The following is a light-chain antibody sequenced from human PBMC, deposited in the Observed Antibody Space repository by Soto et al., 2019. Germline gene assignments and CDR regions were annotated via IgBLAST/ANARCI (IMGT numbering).Light chain of an antibody. CDR3: QSYDSSLSGYV. CDR2: GNS. V-gene: IGLV1-40*01. Sequence: QSVLTQPPSVSGAPGQRVTISCTGSSSNIGAGYDVHWYQQLPGTAPKPLIYGNSNRPSGVPDRFSASKSGTSASLAITGLQAEDEADYYCQSYDSSLSGYVFGTGTKVTVL. J-gene: IGLJ1*01. CDR1: SSNIGAGYD.